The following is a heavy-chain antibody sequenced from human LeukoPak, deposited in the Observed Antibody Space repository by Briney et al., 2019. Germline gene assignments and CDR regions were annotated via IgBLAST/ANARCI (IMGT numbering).Heavy chain of an antibody. CDR1: GFTFSSYG. D-gene: IGHD5-18*01. Sequence: QTGGSLRLSCAASGFTFSSYGMHWVRQAPGKGLEWVAVIWYDGSNKYYADPVKGRFTISRDNAKNSLYLQMNSLRAEDTAVYYCARGRRYSYYFDYWGQGTLVTVSS. CDR2: IWYDGSNK. CDR3: ARGRRYSYYFDY. V-gene: IGHV3-33*01. J-gene: IGHJ4*02.